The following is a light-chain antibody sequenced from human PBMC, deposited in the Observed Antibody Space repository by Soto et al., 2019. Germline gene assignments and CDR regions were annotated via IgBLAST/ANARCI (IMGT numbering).Light chain of an antibody. V-gene: IGKV1-39*01. CDR2: AAS. CDR3: QQSYSTPPYT. CDR1: QSINSY. Sequence: DIKMTQSPSSLSASVGDRVTITCRASQSINSYLNWYQQKPGKAPKFLIYAASSLQSGVPSRFSGSGSGTDYTLTISSLQPEDFATYYCQQSYSTPPYTFGQGTKLEIK. J-gene: IGKJ2*01.